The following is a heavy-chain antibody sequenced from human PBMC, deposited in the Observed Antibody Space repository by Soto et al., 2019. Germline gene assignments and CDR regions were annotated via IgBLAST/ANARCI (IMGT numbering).Heavy chain of an antibody. Sequence: PSETLSLTCAVSGGSVSISNWCVWVRQPPGKGLEWIGEIYHTGSTDYNPSLKSRVTISMDKSINQLSLKLASVTAADTAVYFCAREASGDGFDSWGQGTMVTVSS. J-gene: IGHJ3*02. CDR1: GGSVSISNW. CDR2: IYHTGST. D-gene: IGHD1-26*01. CDR3: AREASGDGFDS. V-gene: IGHV4-4*02.